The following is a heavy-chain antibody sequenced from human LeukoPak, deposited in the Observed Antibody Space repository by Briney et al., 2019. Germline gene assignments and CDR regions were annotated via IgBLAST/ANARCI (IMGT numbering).Heavy chain of an antibody. Sequence: ASVKVSCKASGYTFTGYYMHWVRQAPGQGLEWMGRINPNSGGTNYAQKFQGRVTMTRDTSISTAYMELSRLRSDDTAVYYCARDRITMVRGGGFYWFDPWGQGTLVTVSS. CDR2: INPNSGGT. CDR3: ARDRITMVRGGGFYWFDP. D-gene: IGHD3-10*01. CDR1: GYTFTGYY. J-gene: IGHJ5*02. V-gene: IGHV1-2*06.